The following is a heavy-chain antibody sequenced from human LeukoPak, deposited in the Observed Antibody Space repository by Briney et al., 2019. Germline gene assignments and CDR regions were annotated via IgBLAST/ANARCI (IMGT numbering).Heavy chain of an antibody. CDR2: INPNSGGK. J-gene: IGHJ4*02. D-gene: IGHD2-2*01. CDR1: GYTFTVYY. CDR3: ARKSASRATSEFDY. Sequence: GASVKVSCKSSGYTFTVYYMHWVRQAPGQGLELMGYINPNSGGKNYAQKFQGRVTMTRDTSISTAYMELSRLTSDDTAVYYCARKSASRATSEFDYWGQGTLVTVSS. V-gene: IGHV1-2*02.